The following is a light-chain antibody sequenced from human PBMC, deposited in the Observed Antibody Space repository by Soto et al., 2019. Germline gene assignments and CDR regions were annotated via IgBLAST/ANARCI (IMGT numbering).Light chain of an antibody. CDR3: QQYDSSPWT. CDR1: QSITSSY. CDR2: GAS. V-gene: IGKV3-20*01. J-gene: IGKJ1*01. Sequence: EIVLTQSPGTLSLSPGERATLSCRASQSITSSYLAWYQQKPGQAPRLLMYGASSRATGIPDRFSGSRSGTDFTLTISRLEPEDVAVYYCQQYDSSPWTFGQGTKVEIK.